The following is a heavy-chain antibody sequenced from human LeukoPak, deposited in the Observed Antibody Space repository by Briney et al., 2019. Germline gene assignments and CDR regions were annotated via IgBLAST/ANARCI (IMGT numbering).Heavy chain of an antibody. Sequence: SETLSLTCTVSGGSISSYYWSWVRQPPGKGLEWSGYIYYSGSTNYNPSLTSRVTISVDTSKNQFSLKLSSVTAADTAVYCCARRCSGGSCYLAFDIWGQGTMVTVSS. CDR3: ARRCSGGSCYLAFDI. CDR1: GGSISSYY. CDR2: IYYSGST. D-gene: IGHD2-15*01. J-gene: IGHJ3*02. V-gene: IGHV4-59*08.